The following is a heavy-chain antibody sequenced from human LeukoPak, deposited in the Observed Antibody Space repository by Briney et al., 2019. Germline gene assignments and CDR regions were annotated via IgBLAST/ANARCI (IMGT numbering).Heavy chain of an antibody. J-gene: IGHJ4*02. D-gene: IGHD3-3*01. CDR2: IWYDGSNK. CDR1: GFTFSSYG. V-gene: IGHV3-33*06. CDR3: AKDSRFWEWLVDY. Sequence: GGSLRLSCAASGFTFSSYGMHWVRQAPGKGLEWVAVIWYDGSNKYYADSAKGRFTISRDNSKNTLYLQMNSLRAEDTAVYYCAKDSRFWEWLVDYWGQGTLVTVSS.